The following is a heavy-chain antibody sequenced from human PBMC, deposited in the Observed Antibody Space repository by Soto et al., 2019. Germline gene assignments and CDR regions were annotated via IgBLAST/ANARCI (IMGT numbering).Heavy chain of an antibody. Sequence: PSETLSLTCTVSGGYINSYYWSWIRQPPGKGLEWIGFIFYRGSTNYNPSLKSRVTISVDTSKNQFSLKLSSVTAADTAVYYCARRYGYSFDYWGQGTLVTVS. CDR3: ARRYGYSFDY. CDR1: GGYINSYY. D-gene: IGHD4-4*01. J-gene: IGHJ4*02. V-gene: IGHV4-59*01. CDR2: IFYRGST.